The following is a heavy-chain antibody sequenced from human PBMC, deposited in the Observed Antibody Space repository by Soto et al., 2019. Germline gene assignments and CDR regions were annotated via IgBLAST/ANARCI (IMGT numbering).Heavy chain of an antibody. D-gene: IGHD3-10*01. CDR2: ISAYNGNT. Sequence: QVQLVQSGAEVKKPGASVKVSCKASGYTFTSYGISWVRQAPGQGLEWMGWISAYNGNTNYAQKLQGRVTMTTDTSTSTAYMELRSLRSDDTAVYYCARDLGPHYYGSGSYYKRDFDYWGQGTLVTVSS. V-gene: IGHV1-18*01. CDR1: GYTFTSYG. J-gene: IGHJ4*02. CDR3: ARDLGPHYYGSGSYYKRDFDY.